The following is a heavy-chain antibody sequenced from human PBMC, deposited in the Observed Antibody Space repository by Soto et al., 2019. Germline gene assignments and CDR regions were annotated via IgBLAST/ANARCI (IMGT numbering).Heavy chain of an antibody. V-gene: IGHV4-4*02. D-gene: IGHD6-13*01. CDR2: IHHSGST. CDR3: ARDQGSHPGD. J-gene: IGHJ4*02. CDR1: GGSISNGDW. Sequence: QVQLQESGPGLVRPSGTVSLTCAVSGGSISNGDWWSWVRQPPGKGLEWIGEIHHSGSTNYNPSLKMRVTMSVVPYTNLFSLTLNSVTAADTAFYYCARDQGSHPGDWGQGTLVSVSS.